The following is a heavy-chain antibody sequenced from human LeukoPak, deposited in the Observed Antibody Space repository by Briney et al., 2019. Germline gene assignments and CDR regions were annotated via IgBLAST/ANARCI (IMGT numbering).Heavy chain of an antibody. Sequence: GESLKISCKGSGYSFTSYWIGWVRQMPGKGLEWMGIIYPGDSDTRYSPSFQGQVTISADKSISTAYLQWSSLKASDTAMYDCARLTMVRGVYYYYYGMDVWGQGTTVTVSS. CDR3: ARLTMVRGVYYYYYGMDV. CDR2: IYPGDSDT. V-gene: IGHV5-51*01. D-gene: IGHD3-10*01. J-gene: IGHJ6*02. CDR1: GYSFTSYW.